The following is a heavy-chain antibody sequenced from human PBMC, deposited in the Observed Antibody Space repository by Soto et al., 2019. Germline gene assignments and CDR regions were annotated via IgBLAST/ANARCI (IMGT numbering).Heavy chain of an antibody. V-gene: IGHV5-51*01. CDR3: ARSIFYSGMDV. Sequence: PGESLKISCTASGYSFTNYWIGWVRQMPGKGPEWMGIIYPGDSDTRYSPSFQGQVTISADKSTSTAYLLWSSLKASDTAIYFCARSIFYSGMDVCGQGPTVTVSS. J-gene: IGHJ6*02. CDR2: IYPGDSDT. CDR1: GYSFTNYW.